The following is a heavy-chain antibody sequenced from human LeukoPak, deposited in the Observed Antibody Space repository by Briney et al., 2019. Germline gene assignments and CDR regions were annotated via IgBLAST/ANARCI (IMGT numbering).Heavy chain of an antibody. J-gene: IGHJ4*02. CDR3: ARRFSKRYFDWTREYYFGY. CDR2: INHSGST. CDR1: GGSFSGYY. V-gene: IGHV4-34*01. D-gene: IGHD3-9*01. Sequence: SETLSLTCAVYGGSFSGYYWSWIRQPPGKGLEWIGEINHSGSTNYNPSLKSRVTISVDTSKNQFSLKLSSVTAADTAVYYCARRFSKRYFDWTREYYFGYWGQGTLVTVSS.